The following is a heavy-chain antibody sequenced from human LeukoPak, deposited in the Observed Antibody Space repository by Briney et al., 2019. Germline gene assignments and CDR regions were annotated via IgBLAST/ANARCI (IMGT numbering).Heavy chain of an antibody. J-gene: IGHJ6*03. V-gene: IGHV1-69*13. D-gene: IGHD3-10*01. CDR1: GFTFTVYN. CDR3: ARTYYYGSGSYHYYYYMDV. CDR2: IIPIFGTA. Sequence: ASVKVSCKASGFTFTVYNIHWVRQAPGQGLEWMGGIIPIFGTANYAQKFQGRVTITADESTSTVYMELSSLRSEDTAVYYCARTYYYGSGSYHYYYYMDVWGKGTTVTISS.